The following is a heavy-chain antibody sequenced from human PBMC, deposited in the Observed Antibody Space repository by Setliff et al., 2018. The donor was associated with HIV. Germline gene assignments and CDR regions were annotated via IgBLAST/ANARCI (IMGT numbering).Heavy chain of an antibody. CDR1: GASFSDYY. Sequence: PSETLSLTCAVYGASFSDYYWTWIRQSPGKGLEWIGEINHSGDTNYNPSLKSRVTLSVDLSKNQFSLNLTSVSAADTAVYYCARFYGNYETDNWFDPWGHGILVTAPQ. D-gene: IGHD3-3*01. V-gene: IGHV4-34*01. CDR3: ARFYGNYETDNWFDP. J-gene: IGHJ5*02. CDR2: INHSGDT.